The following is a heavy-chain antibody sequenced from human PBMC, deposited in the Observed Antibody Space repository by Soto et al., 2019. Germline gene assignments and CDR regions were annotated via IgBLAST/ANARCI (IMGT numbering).Heavy chain of an antibody. CDR1: GGTFSSYA. Sequence: SVKVSCKASGGTFSSYAISWVRQAPGQGLEWMGGIIPIFGTANYAQKFQGRVTITADEFTSTAYMELSSLRSGDTAVYYCARVIAAVGAFDIWGQGTMVTVSS. CDR2: IIPIFGTA. V-gene: IGHV1-69*13. CDR3: ARVIAAVGAFDI. J-gene: IGHJ3*02. D-gene: IGHD6-13*01.